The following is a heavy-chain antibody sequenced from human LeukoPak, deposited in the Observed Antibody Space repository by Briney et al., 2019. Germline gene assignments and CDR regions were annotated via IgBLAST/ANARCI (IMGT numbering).Heavy chain of an antibody. V-gene: IGHV3-20*04. Sequence: RGSLRLSCAASGFTFDDYGMSWVRQAPGKGLEWVSGINWNGGSTGYADSVKGRFTISRDNAKNSLYLQMNSQRAEDTALYYCARADWNLYFDYWGQGTLVTVSS. J-gene: IGHJ4*02. D-gene: IGHD1-1*01. CDR3: ARADWNLYFDY. CDR2: INWNGGST. CDR1: GFTFDDYG.